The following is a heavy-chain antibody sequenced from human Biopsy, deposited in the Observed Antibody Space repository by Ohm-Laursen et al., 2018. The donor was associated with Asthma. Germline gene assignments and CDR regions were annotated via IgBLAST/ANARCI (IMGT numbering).Heavy chain of an antibody. CDR1: GGSISSFY. J-gene: IGHJ4*02. Sequence: TLSLTCSVYGGSISSFYWSWIRQSPEKGLEWMGYVYWTESTNYNPSLKSRVTMSVDTSKNRMFLELTSVTAADTAIYYCVRAVRNEQWLAPFDYWGQGKPVTVSS. V-gene: IGHV4-59*01. D-gene: IGHD6-19*01. CDR2: VYWTEST. CDR3: VRAVRNEQWLAPFDY.